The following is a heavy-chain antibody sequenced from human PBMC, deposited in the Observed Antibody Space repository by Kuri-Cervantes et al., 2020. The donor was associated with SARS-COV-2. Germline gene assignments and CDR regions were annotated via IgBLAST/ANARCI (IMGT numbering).Heavy chain of an antibody. J-gene: IGHJ5*02. CDR1: GGSFSGYY. CDR3: ARDVGYCSGGSCYRFGWFDP. Sequence: GSLRLSCAVYGGSFSGYYWSWIRQPPGKGLEWIGEINHSGSTNYNPSLKSRVTISVDTSKNQFSLKLSSVTAADTAVYYCARDVGYCSGGSCYRFGWFDPWGQGTLVTVSS. D-gene: IGHD2-15*01. CDR2: INHSGST. V-gene: IGHV4-34*01.